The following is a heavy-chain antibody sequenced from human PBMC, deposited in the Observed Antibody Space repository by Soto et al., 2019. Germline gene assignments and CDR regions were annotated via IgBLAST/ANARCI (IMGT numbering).Heavy chain of an antibody. CDR1: GVSFRSYS. D-gene: IGHD3-22*01. CDR3: AWARGVVDNYYYYGMDV. CDR2: FIPIFGTP. Sequence: HVQLVQSGSEMKKPGSSVRVSCKASGVSFRSYSLSWVRQAPGQGLEWIGGFIPIFGTPKYAQKFQGRLTISADESTSTVSMDLSSLRSEDTAVYYCAWARGVVDNYYYYGMDVWGQGTTVTVSS. V-gene: IGHV1-69*01. J-gene: IGHJ6*02.